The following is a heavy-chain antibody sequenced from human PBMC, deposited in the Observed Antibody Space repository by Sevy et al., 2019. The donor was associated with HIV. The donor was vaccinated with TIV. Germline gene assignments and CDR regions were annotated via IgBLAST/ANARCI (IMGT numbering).Heavy chain of an antibody. D-gene: IGHD3-22*01. V-gene: IGHV3-23*01. CDR2: ICGGDGST. CDR1: GFRFSSFA. Sequence: GGSLRLSCAASGFRFSSFAMIWVRQAPGKGLEWVSEICGGDGSTYYADSVKGRFTISRDNSKNTVYLQMSSLRAEDTALYVCAKGCDGDYYGSYTLDIWGQGTMVTVSS. CDR3: AKGCDGDYYGSYTLDI. J-gene: IGHJ3*02.